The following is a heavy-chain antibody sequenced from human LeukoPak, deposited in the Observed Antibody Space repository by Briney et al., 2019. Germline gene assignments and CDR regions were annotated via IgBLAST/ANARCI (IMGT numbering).Heavy chain of an antibody. V-gene: IGHV3-74*03. CDR1: GFTFSSYW. D-gene: IGHD1-1*01. Sequence: PGGSLRLSCAASGFTFSSYWMHWVRQAPGKGLVWVSRINTDGSSTKYADSVKGRFTISRDNAKNSLYLQMNSLRAEDTAVYYCATGPGGDIDYWGQGTLVTVSS. J-gene: IGHJ4*02. CDR2: INTDGSST. CDR3: ATGPGGDIDY.